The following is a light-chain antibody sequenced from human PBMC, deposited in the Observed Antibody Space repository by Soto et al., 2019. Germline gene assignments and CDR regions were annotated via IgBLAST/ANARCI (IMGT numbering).Light chain of an antibody. CDR2: GAS. J-gene: IGKJ5*01. V-gene: IGKV3-20*01. CDR1: QNIRTL. CDR3: QQYGSSPIT. Sequence: EIAVTQSPATLSSFPGDRLTLSCRASQNIRTLLAWFQQKPGQAPRLLIYGASSRAAGIPDRFSASGSGTDFTLTISRLEPEDFAVYYCQQYGSSPITFGQGTRLEIK.